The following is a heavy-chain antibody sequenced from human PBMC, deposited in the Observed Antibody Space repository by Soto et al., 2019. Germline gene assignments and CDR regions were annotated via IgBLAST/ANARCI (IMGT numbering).Heavy chain of an antibody. CDR2: INSDGSSI. V-gene: IGHV3-74*01. CDR1: GFSFSTW. D-gene: IGHD6-25*01. J-gene: IGHJ4*02. CDR3: TRGARGYGNFDY. Sequence: EVHLVESGGGVVQPGGSLRLSCAASGFSFSTWMHWVRQAPGKGLVWLSRINSDGSSISYADSVKGRFFVSRDNAKNTRYLQINSLTAEDTAVYYCTRGARGYGNFDYWGQGVLLTVSS.